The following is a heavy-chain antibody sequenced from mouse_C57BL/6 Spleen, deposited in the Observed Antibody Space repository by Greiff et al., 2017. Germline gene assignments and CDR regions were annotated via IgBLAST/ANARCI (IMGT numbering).Heavy chain of an antibody. Sequence: VQLQQSGAELAKPGASVKLSCKASGYTFTSYWMHWVKQRPGQGLEWIGYINPSSGYTKYNQKFKDKATLTADKSSSTAYMQLSSLTYEDSAVXYCAKTAQATYAMDYWGQGTSVTVSS. D-gene: IGHD3-2*02. J-gene: IGHJ4*01. CDR1: GYTFTSYW. V-gene: IGHV1-7*01. CDR3: AKTAQATYAMDY. CDR2: INPSSGYT.